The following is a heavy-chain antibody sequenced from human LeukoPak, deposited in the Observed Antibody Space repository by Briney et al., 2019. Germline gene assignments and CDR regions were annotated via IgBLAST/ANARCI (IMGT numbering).Heavy chain of an antibody. V-gene: IGHV3-23*01. CDR1: GFTFSTYA. Sequence: GGSLRLSCAASGFTFSTYAMSWVRQAPGKGLEWVSGIRGSGDSTYYADSVKGRFTISRDNSKNTLYLQMNSLRAEDTAVYYCARAPRGSHYPFDYWGQGTLVTVSS. D-gene: IGHD1-26*01. CDR3: ARAPRGSHYPFDY. J-gene: IGHJ4*02. CDR2: IRGSGDST.